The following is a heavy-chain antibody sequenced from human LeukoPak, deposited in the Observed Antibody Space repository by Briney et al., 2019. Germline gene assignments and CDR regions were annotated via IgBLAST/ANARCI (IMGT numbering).Heavy chain of an antibody. J-gene: IGHJ3*02. Sequence: PSETLSLTCAVSGGSISSSNWWSWVRQPPGKGLEWIGEIYHSGSTNYNPSLKSRVTISVDTSKNQFSLKLRSVTAADTAVYFCARSITYTAMRIDASDIWGQGTMVTVSS. CDR3: ARSITYTAMRIDASDI. CDR1: GGSISSSNW. V-gene: IGHV4-4*02. CDR2: IYHSGST. D-gene: IGHD5-18*01.